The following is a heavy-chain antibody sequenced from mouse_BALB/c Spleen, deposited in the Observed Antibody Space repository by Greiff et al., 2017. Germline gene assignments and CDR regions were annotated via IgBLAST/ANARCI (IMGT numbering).Heavy chain of an antibody. CDR2: ILPGSGST. J-gene: IGHJ3*01. D-gene: IGHD1-1*02. Sequence: VQLKQSGAELMKPGASVKISCKATGYTFSSYWIEWVKQRPGHGLEWIGEILPGSGSTNYNEKFKGKATFTADTSSNTAYMQLSSLTSEDSAVYYCARKGGRGAWFAYWGQGTLVTVSA. V-gene: IGHV1-9*01. CDR3: ARKGGRGAWFAY. CDR1: GYTFSSYW.